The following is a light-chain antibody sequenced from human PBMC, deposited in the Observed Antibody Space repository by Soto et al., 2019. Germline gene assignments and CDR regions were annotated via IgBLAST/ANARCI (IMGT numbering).Light chain of an antibody. CDR2: RSS. Sequence: DIQMTQSPSTLSASVGDRVTITCRASQSINIWLAWYQQKPGKAPKLLIYRSSTLESGVPSRFSGSGSGTEFTLTISSLQPDDYATYYCQQYISYSFGQGTKVEIK. V-gene: IGKV1-5*03. J-gene: IGKJ1*01. CDR3: QQYISYS. CDR1: QSINIW.